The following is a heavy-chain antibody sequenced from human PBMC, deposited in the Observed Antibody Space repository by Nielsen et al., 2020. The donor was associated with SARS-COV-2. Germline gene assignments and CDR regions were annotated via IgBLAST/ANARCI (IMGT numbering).Heavy chain of an antibody. Sequence: SCAASGFTFSTYGMHWVRQAPGKGLEWVAAILFDGSNKYYADSVKGRFTISRDNAKNSLYLQMNSLRAEDTAVYYCAKDESYSYSSSWIDYWGQGTLVTVSS. CDR3: AKDESYSYSSSWIDY. CDR2: ILFDGSNK. J-gene: IGHJ4*02. CDR1: GFTFSTYG. D-gene: IGHD6-13*01. V-gene: IGHV3-30*18.